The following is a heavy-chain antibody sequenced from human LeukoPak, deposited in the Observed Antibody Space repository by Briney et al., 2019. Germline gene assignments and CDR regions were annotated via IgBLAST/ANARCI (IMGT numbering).Heavy chain of an antibody. CDR2: INHSGSS. Sequence: SSETLSLTCAVHGGSSSAYYLTWVRQPPGKGLEWIGEINHSGSSNYNSPLRSRVTISVDTSYKQFSLRLSSVTAADTAVYYCANLRLRRTFDVWGPGTMVIVSS. CDR3: ANLRLRRTFDV. J-gene: IGHJ3*01. CDR1: GGSSSAYY. D-gene: IGHD2-15*01. V-gene: IGHV4-34*01.